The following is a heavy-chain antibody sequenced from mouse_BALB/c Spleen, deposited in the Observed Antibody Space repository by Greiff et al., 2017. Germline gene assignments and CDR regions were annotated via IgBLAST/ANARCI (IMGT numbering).Heavy chain of an antibody. D-gene: IGHD2-14*01. J-gene: IGHJ2*01. CDR2: ISYSGST. Sequence: EVKLLESGPGLVKPSQSLSLTCTVTGYSITSDYAWNWIRQFPGNQLEWMGYISYSGSTSYNPSLKSRISITRDTSKNQFFLQLNSVTTEDTATYYCAREDRYDGGNYFDYWGQGTTLTVSS. CDR1: GYSITSDYA. CDR3: AREDRYDGGNYFDY. V-gene: IGHV3-2*02.